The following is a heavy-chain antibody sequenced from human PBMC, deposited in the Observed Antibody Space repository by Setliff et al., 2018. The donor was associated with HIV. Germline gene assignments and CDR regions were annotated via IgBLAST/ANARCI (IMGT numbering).Heavy chain of an antibody. CDR2: VHYNGRA. CDR1: GDSITSNDDY. V-gene: IGHV4-39*02. J-gene: IGHJ5*02. CDR3: ARYRSKLDWFAP. D-gene: IGHD1-26*01. Sequence: PSETLSLTCPVSGDSITSNDDYWGWIRQPPGKGLQWIGIVHYNGRAYYDPSLKSRVSISVDSSQPHFSLRLRSVTASDSAVYYCARYRSKLDWFAPWGQGALVTVSS.